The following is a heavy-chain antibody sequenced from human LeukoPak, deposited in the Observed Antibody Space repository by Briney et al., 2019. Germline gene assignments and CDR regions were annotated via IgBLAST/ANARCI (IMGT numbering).Heavy chain of an antibody. CDR1: GGTFSRYG. CDR3: GRFVQYGMDV. D-gene: IGHD1-1*01. CDR2: IIPILDIA. V-gene: IGHV1-69*04. Sequence: SVKVSRKASGGTFSRYGIGWVRQAPGQGLEWMGRIIPILDIANYAQKFQGRVTITADKSTSTAYMELSSLRSEDTAVYYCGRFVQYGMDVWGQGTTVTVSS. J-gene: IGHJ6*02.